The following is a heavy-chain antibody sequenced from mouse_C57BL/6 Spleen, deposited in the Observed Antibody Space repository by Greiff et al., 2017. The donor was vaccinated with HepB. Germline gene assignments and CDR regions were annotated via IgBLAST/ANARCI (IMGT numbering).Heavy chain of an antibody. CDR1: GYTFTSYW. CDR2: IYPGSGST. V-gene: IGHV1-55*01. Sequence: QVQLKESGAELVKPGASVKMSCKASGYTFTSYWITWVKQRPGQGLEWIGDIYPGSGSTNYNEKFKSKATLTVDTSSSTAYMQLSSLTSEDSAVYYGARDYGSSYGYFDGWGTGTTVTVSS. D-gene: IGHD1-1*01. CDR3: ARDYGSSYGYFDG. J-gene: IGHJ1*03.